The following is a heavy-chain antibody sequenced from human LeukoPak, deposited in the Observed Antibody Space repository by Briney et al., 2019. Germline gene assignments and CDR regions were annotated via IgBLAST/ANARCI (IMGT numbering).Heavy chain of an antibody. CDR3: TRNPGMDV. CDR2: IGSSNSYK. CDR1: GFTFSTYS. J-gene: IGHJ6*02. Sequence: NPGGSLRLSCAASGFTFSTYSMNWVRQAPGKGLEWVSVIGSSNSYKFYADSVKGRFTISRDNARNSLSLQMNSLRTEDTAVYYCTRNPGMDVWGQGTTVTVSS. V-gene: IGHV3-21*01.